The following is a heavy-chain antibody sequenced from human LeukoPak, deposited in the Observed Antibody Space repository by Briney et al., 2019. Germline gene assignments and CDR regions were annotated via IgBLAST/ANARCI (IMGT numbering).Heavy chain of an antibody. CDR1: RFTFSTYG. Sequence: PWGSLCFSGAASRFTFSTYGIHWVRQAPGKGLEWVAVIWYDGSNKYYADSVKGRFTISRDNSKNTLYLQMNSLRAEDTAVYYCARDSWNYVLLDSWGQATLVTVSS. CDR2: IWYDGSNK. D-gene: IGHD1-7*01. J-gene: IGHJ4*02. V-gene: IGHV3-33*01. CDR3: ARDSWNYVLLDS.